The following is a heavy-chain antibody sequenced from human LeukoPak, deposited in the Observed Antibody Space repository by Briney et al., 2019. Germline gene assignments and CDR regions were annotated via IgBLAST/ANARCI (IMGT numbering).Heavy chain of an antibody. Sequence: GGSLRLSCAASGFTFTNHPMHWVRQASGKRLEYVSAISPSGDRTWYADSVKGRFTISRDNSKNTMYLQMGSLRPEDMGVYYCARAFRPASDPHDFYDFWGRGTTVTVSS. CDR1: GFTFTNHP. V-gene: IGHV3-64*02. CDR3: ARAFRPASDPHDFYDF. CDR2: ISPSGDRT. J-gene: IGHJ3*01. D-gene: IGHD3/OR15-3a*01.